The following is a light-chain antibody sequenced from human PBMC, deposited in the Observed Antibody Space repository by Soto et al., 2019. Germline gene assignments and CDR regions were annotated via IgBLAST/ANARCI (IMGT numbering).Light chain of an antibody. CDR1: QSVSSK. J-gene: IGKJ4*01. CDR2: GAS. CDR3: QQYDNWPPLT. Sequence: EIVMTQSPATLSVSPGESATFSCRASQSVSSKLAWYQQRPGQAPRLLIYGASTRATGVPARFSGSGSGTEFTLTISGLQSEDLGVYYCQQYDNWPPLTFGGGNKVDIK. V-gene: IGKV3-15*01.